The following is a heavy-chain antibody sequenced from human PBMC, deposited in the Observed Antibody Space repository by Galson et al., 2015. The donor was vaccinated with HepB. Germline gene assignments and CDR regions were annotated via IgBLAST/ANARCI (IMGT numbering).Heavy chain of an antibody. D-gene: IGHD2-15*01. CDR3: ARGYCSGGSCYSYTWFDP. CDR2: INPSGGST. V-gene: IGHV1-46*01. J-gene: IGHJ5*02. Sequence: SVKVSCKASGSTFTSYYMHWVRQAPGQGLEWMGIINPSGGSTSYAQKFQGRVTMTRDTSTSTVYMELSSLRSEDTAVYYCARGYCSGGSCYSYTWFDPWGQGTLVTVSS. CDR1: GSTFTSYY.